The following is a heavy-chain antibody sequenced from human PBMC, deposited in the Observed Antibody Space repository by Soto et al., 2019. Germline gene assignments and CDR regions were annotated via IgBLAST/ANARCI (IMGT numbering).Heavy chain of an antibody. CDR1: GYTFTSYG. Sequence: ASVKVSCKASGYTFTSYGISWVRQAPGQGLEWMGWISAYNGNTNYAQKLQGRVTMTTDTSTSTAYMELRSLRSGDTAVYYCVGNPRNNYESWGQGTLVTVSS. CDR3: VGNPRNNYES. V-gene: IGHV1-18*04. J-gene: IGHJ4*02. CDR2: ISAYNGNT.